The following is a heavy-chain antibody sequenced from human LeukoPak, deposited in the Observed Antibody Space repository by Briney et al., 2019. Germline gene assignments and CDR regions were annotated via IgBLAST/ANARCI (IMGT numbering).Heavy chain of an antibody. D-gene: IGHD2-15*01. J-gene: IGHJ4*02. V-gene: IGHV3-66*01. CDR3: ARARLSFTRGIGANYFDY. CDR2: IYSDGRT. CDR1: GFTFSSYN. Sequence: GGSLRLSCAASGFTFSSYNMNWVRQAPGKGLEWVSLIYSDGRTYYADSVKGRCTISRDNSKNTLYLQMNSLRADDTAVYYCARARLSFTRGIGANYFDYWGQGTPVTVSS.